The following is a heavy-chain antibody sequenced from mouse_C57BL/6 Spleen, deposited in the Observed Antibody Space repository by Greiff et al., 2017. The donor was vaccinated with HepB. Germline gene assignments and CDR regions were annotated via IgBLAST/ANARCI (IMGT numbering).Heavy chain of an antibody. CDR3: ARYNDGYYLAY. J-gene: IGHJ3*01. V-gene: IGHV7-3*01. D-gene: IGHD2-3*01. CDR2: IRNKANGYTT. CDR1: GFTFTDYY. Sequence: EVQLVESGGGLVQPGGSLGLSCAASGFTFTDYYMSWVRQPPGKALEWLGFIRNKANGYTTEYSASVKGRFTISRDNSQSILYLQLNALRAEDSATYYCARYNDGYYLAYWGQGTLVTVSA.